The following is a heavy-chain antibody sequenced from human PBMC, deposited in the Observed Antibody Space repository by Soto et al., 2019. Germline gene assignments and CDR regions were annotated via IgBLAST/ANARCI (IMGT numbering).Heavy chain of an antibody. Sequence: SETLSLTCTVSGGSISSSSYYWGWIRQPPGKGLEWIGSIYYSGSTYYNPSLKSRVTISVDTSKNQFSLKLSSVTAADTAVYYCARLVSVGWLDPWGQGTLVTVAS. CDR3: ARLVSVGWLDP. CDR1: GGSISSSSYY. J-gene: IGHJ5*02. V-gene: IGHV4-39*01. D-gene: IGHD1-26*01. CDR2: IYYSGST.